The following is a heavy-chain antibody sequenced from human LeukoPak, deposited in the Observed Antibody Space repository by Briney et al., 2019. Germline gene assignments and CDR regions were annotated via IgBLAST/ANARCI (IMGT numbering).Heavy chain of an antibody. CDR2: PSFDENNK. CDR3: AKFDRGLQTYDAFDI. D-gene: IGHD4-11*01. V-gene: IGHV3-30*18. CDR1: GFTFFTYS. J-gene: IGHJ3*02. Sequence: GGSLRLSCAASGFTFFTYSMHWVRQAPGKGLEWLAVPSFDENNKYYADSVRGRFTISRDNSKNTLYLQMNSLRAEDTAVYYCAKFDRGLQTYDAFDIWGQGTMVTVSS.